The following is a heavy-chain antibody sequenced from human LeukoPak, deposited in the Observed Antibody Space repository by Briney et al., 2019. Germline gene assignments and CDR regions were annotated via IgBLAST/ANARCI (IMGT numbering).Heavy chain of an antibody. Sequence: ASLKVSCKASGYTFTEYYMHWVRQAPGRGLEWMGWINPNSGGANYAEKFQGRVTMTRDTSISTAYMELSRLRYDDTALYYCARGQSLNDYWGQGTLVTVSS. CDR2: INPNSGGA. J-gene: IGHJ4*02. V-gene: IGHV1-2*02. CDR1: GYTFTEYY. CDR3: ARGQSLNDY.